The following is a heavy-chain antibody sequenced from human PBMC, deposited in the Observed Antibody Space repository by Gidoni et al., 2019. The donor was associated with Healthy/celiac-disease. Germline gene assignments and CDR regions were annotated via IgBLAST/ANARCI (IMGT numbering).Heavy chain of an antibody. Sequence: QVPLVQSGAEVKKPGASVKVSCKASGYTFTGYYMHWVRQAPGQGLEWMGWINPNSGGTNYAQKFQGWVTMTRDTSISTAYMELSRLRSDDTAVYYCARALRCSGGSCYPNIYYYYGMDVWGQGTTVTVSS. J-gene: IGHJ6*02. CDR3: ARALRCSGGSCYPNIYYYYGMDV. D-gene: IGHD2-15*01. CDR2: INPNSGGT. CDR1: GYTFTGYY. V-gene: IGHV1-2*04.